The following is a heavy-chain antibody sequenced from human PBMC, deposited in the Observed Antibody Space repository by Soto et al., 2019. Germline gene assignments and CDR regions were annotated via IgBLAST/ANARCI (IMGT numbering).Heavy chain of an antibody. CDR2: IYHSGST. D-gene: IGHD3-10*01. J-gene: IGHJ4*02. CDR1: GGSISSGGYS. CDR3: ARENNVLPGGYFDY. V-gene: IGHV4-30-2*01. Sequence: QLQLQESGSGLVKPSQTLSLTCAVSGGSISSGGYSWSWLRQPPGKGLEWIGYIYHSGSTYYNPSLKNRVTISVDRSKNQFSLKLSSVSAADTAVYYCARENNVLPGGYFDYWGQGTLGTVSS.